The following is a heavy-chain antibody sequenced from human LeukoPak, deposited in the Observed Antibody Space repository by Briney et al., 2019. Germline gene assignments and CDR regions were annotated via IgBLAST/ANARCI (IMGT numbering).Heavy chain of an antibody. V-gene: IGHV3-21*01. Sequence: GGSLRLSCAASGFTFSSYSMNWVRQAPGKGLEWVSSISSSSSYIYYADSVKGRFTISRDNAKNSLYLQMNSLRAEDTAVYYCARFRKGERPFDYWGQGTLVTVSS. CDR1: GFTFSSYS. J-gene: IGHJ4*02. CDR3: ARFRKGERPFDY. CDR2: ISSSSSYI. D-gene: IGHD1-1*01.